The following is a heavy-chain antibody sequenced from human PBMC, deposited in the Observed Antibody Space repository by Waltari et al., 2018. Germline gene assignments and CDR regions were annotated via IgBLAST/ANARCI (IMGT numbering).Heavy chain of an antibody. CDR1: GGSFSGYY. J-gene: IGHJ4*02. D-gene: IGHD3-16*02. CDR2: INHSGST. CDR3: ARGSGYDYVWGSYRSFQPLDY. V-gene: IGHV4-34*01. Sequence: QVQLQQWGAGLSATLSLTCAAHGGSFSGYYWSWIRQPPGKGLGWIGEINHSGSTNYNPSLKSRVTISVDTSKNQFSLKLSSVTAADTAVYYCARGSGYDYVWGSYRSFQPLDYWGQGTLVTVSS.